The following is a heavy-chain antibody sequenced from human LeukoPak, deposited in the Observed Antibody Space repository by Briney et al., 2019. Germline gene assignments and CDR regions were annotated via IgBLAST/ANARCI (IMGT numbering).Heavy chain of an antibody. CDR2: ISSSSSYR. V-gene: IGHV3-21*01. Sequence: PGGSLRLSCAASGFTFSRYSMNWVRQAPGKGLEWVSSISSSSSYRYYADSVKGRFTISRDNAKNSLHLQMNSLRAEVTAVYYCMSYAGRSDDYWGQGTLVTVSS. CDR3: MSYAGRSDDY. J-gene: IGHJ4*02. CDR1: GFTFSRYS. D-gene: IGHD3-16*01.